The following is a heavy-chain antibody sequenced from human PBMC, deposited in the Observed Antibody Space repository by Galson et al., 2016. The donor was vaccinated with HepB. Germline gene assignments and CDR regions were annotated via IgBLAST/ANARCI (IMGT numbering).Heavy chain of an antibody. J-gene: IGHJ4*02. CDR3: AGPGMGSYRH. CDR2: IYYTGSA. Sequence: ETLSLTCTVSGGSVISSDFYWGWIRQPPRKGLEWIGSIYYTGSAYYNPSLKSRVTLSVDTSKNQFSLKVTSVTAADTAVYYCAGPGMGSYRHWGQGTLVSVSS. CDR1: GGSVISSDFY. D-gene: IGHD3-16*02. V-gene: IGHV4-39*01.